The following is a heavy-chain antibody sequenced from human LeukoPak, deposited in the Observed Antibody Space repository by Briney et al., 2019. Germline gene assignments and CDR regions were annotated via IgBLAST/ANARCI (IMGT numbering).Heavy chain of an antibody. CDR3: ARVYGSGSYRIIDY. Sequence: ASVTVSCKASGYTFTSYDINWVRQAPGPGLEWMGWMNPNSGNTGYAQKFQGRVTMTRNTSISTAYMEMSSLRSEDTAVYYCARVYGSGSYRIIDYWGQGTLVTVSS. CDR1: GYTFTSYD. V-gene: IGHV1-8*01. D-gene: IGHD3-10*01. J-gene: IGHJ4*02. CDR2: MNPNSGNT.